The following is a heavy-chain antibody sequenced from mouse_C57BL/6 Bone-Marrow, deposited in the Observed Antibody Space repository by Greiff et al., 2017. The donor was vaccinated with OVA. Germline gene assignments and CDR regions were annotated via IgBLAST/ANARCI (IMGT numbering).Heavy chain of an antibody. V-gene: IGHV1-5*01. CDR2: IYPGNSDT. J-gene: IGHJ3*01. CDR3: TPLRLLLAY. Sequence: EVQVVESGTVLARPGASVKMSCKTSGYTFTSYWMHWVKQRPGQGLEWIGAIYPGNSDTSYNQKFKGKAKLTAVTSASTAYMELSSLTNEDSAVYYCTPLRLLLAYWGQGTLVTVSA. CDR1: GYTFTSYW. D-gene: IGHD2-3*01.